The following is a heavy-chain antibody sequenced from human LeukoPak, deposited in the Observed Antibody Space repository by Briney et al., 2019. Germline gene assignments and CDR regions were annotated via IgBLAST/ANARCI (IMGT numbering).Heavy chain of an antibody. J-gene: IGHJ4*02. V-gene: IGHV3-48*01. D-gene: IGHD5-24*01. CDR2: ISSSSSTI. Sequence: GGSLRLSCAASGFTFSSCSMNWVRQAPGKGLEWVSYISSSSSTIYYADSVKGRFTISRDNAKNSLYLQMNSLRAEDTAVYYCPTDQERWSRTAPFDSWGQGTLVTVSS. CDR1: GFTFSSCS. CDR3: PTDQERWSRTAPFDS.